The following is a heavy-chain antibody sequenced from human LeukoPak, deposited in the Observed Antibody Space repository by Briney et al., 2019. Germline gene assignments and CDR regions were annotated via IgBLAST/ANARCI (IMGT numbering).Heavy chain of an antibody. V-gene: IGHV1-58*01. Sequence: GASVKVSCKASGFTFTSSPVQGVRQARGQRLEWIGWIVVGSGNTNYAQKFQERVTITRDMSTSTAYMELSSLRSEDTAGYYCAADRYGSGSPTYWGQGTLVTVSS. J-gene: IGHJ4*02. D-gene: IGHD3-10*01. CDR3: AADRYGSGSPTY. CDR2: IVVGSGNT. CDR1: GFTFTSSP.